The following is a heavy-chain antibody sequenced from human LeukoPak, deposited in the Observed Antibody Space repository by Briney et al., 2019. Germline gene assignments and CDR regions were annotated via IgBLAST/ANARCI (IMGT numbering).Heavy chain of an antibody. CDR3: ARGQWGYSYASDYYYYYMDV. D-gene: IGHD5-18*01. Sequence: ASVKVSCKASGYTFTGYYMHWVRQAPGQGLEWMGRINPNSGGTNYAQKFQGRVTMTRDTSISTAYMELSRLRSEDTAVYYCARGQWGYSYASDYYYYYMDVWGKGTTVTVSS. V-gene: IGHV1-2*06. CDR2: INPNSGGT. CDR1: GYTFTGYY. J-gene: IGHJ6*03.